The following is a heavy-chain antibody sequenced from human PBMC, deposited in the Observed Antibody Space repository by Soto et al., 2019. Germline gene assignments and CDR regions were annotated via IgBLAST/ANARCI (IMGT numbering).Heavy chain of an antibody. D-gene: IGHD3-22*01. Sequence: EVQLVESGGGLVKPGGSLRLSCAASGFTFSSYSMNWVRQAPGKGLEWVSSISSSSSYIYYADSVKGRFTISRDNAKNSLYLQMNSLRAEDTAVYYCASWMRDSSGYYNWFDPWGQGTLVTVSS. CDR2: ISSSSSYI. J-gene: IGHJ5*02. V-gene: IGHV3-21*01. CDR1: GFTFSSYS. CDR3: ASWMRDSSGYYNWFDP.